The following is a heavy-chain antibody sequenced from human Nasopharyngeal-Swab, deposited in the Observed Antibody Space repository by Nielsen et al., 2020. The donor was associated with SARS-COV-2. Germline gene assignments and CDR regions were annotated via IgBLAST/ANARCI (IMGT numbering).Heavy chain of an antibody. J-gene: IGHJ4*02. CDR1: GFTFSDNY. V-gene: IGHV3-30*03. CDR2: IAHDASNE. D-gene: IGHD4-17*01. CDR3: ARDAPAHYGAFY. Sequence: GESLKISCVASGFTFSDNYMGWIRQAPGKGLEWVAFIAHDASNEYYGDSVKGRFSISRDSSKNTLYLQMDSLRGEDTAVYYCARDAPAHYGAFYWGRGTLVTVSS.